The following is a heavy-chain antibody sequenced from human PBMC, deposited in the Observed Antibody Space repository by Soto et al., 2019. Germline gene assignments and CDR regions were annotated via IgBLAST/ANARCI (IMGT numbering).Heavy chain of an antibody. V-gene: IGHV3-21*01. CDR3: ARDLRRQWLVAFDY. CDR1: GFSFNNYP. D-gene: IGHD6-19*01. CDR2: ISHSSSYK. J-gene: IGHJ4*02. Sequence: GGSLRLSCEASGFSFNNYPMNWVRQAPGKGLEWISSISHSSSYKYYADSVKGRFTISRDNTKNSLYLQMNSLRAEDTALYYCARDLRRQWLVAFDYWGQGTLVTVSS.